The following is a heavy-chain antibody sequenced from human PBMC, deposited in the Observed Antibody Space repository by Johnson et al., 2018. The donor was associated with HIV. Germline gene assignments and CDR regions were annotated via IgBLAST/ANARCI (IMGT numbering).Heavy chain of an antibody. V-gene: IGHV3-30*04. D-gene: IGHD4-23*01. CDR2: ISYDGSNK. J-gene: IGHJ3*02. Sequence: QMQLVESVGGVVQPGRSLRLSCAASGFTFSSYAMHWVRQAPGKGLEWVAVISYDGSNKYYADSVKGRFTISRDNSKNTLYLQMNSLRAEDTAVYYCARGYGGNYDAFDIWGQGTMV. CDR3: ARGYGGNYDAFDI. CDR1: GFTFSSYA.